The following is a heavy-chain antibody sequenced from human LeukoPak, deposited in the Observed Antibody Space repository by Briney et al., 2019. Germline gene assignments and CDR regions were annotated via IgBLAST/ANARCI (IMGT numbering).Heavy chain of an antibody. V-gene: IGHV2-5*02. Sequence: SGPTLVNPTQTPTLTCTFSGFSLTTSGVGVGWIRQPPGKALEWLALINWDDQKVYSPSLQSRLSITKDTSKNQVVLTMTNVDPVDTATYYCAHRRDSSGYQYRYWFAPWGQGTLVTVSS. J-gene: IGHJ5*02. CDR3: AHRRDSSGYQYRYWFAP. CDR1: GFSLTTSGVG. CDR2: INWDDQK. D-gene: IGHD3-22*01.